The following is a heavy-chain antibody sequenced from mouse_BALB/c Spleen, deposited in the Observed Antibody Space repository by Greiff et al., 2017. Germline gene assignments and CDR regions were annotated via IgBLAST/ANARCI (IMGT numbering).Heavy chain of an antibody. V-gene: IGHV1S137*01. Sequence: QVQLQQSGAELVRPGVSVKISCKGSGYTFTDYAMHWVKQSHAKSLEWIGVISTYYGDASYNQKFKGKATMTVDKSSSTAYMELARLTSEDSAIYYCARGGTGKAMDYWGQGTSVTVSS. CDR3: ARGGTGKAMDY. J-gene: IGHJ4*01. D-gene: IGHD4-1*01. CDR1: GYTFTDYA. CDR2: ISTYYGDA.